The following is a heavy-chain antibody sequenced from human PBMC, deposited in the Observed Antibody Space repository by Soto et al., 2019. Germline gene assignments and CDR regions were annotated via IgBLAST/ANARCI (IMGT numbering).Heavy chain of an antibody. CDR2: INAGNGNT. CDR3: ARGMGLRDGYNSGHLDY. V-gene: IGHV1-3*01. D-gene: IGHD5-12*01. Sequence: ASVKVSCKASGYTFTSYAMHWVRQAPGQRLEWMGWINAGNGNTKYSQKFQGRVTITRDTSASTAYMERSSLRSEDTAVYYCARGMGLRDGYNSGHLDYWGQGTLVTVSS. J-gene: IGHJ4*02. CDR1: GYTFTSYA.